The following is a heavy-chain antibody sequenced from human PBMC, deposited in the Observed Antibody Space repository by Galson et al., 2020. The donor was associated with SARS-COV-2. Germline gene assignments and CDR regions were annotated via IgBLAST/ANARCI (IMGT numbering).Heavy chain of an antibody. D-gene: IGHD3-3*01. CDR3: ARDRTNDFWSGYNWLDP. V-gene: IGHV4-4*07. CDR2: IFSSGTT. Sequence: SETLSLTCTVSGGSIIDYYWSWLRQPAGKGLEWIGRIFSSGTTNYNPSLKSRVTMSVDTSKNQFSLNLSSVTAADTAVYYCARDRTNDFWSGYNWLDPWGQGTLVTVSS. CDR1: GGSIIDYY. J-gene: IGHJ5*02.